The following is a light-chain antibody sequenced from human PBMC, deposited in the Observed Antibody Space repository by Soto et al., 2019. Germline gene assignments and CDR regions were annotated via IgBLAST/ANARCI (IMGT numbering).Light chain of an antibody. CDR3: SSYTSSSTPYV. CDR2: EVS. Sequence: QSALTQPPSASGSPGQSVTISCTGTSSDVGGYDYVSWYQQHPGKAPKLMIYEVSNRPSGVSNRFSGSKSGNTASLTISGHQAEDEADYYCSSYTSSSTPYVFGTGTKLTVL. V-gene: IGLV2-14*01. CDR1: SSDVGGYDY. J-gene: IGLJ1*01.